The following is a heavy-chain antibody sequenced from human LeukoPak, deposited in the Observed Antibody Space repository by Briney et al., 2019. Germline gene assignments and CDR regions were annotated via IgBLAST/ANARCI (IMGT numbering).Heavy chain of an antibody. J-gene: IGHJ4*02. D-gene: IGHD7-27*01. Sequence: PGGSLRLSCAASGFTFSSYTMSWVRQAPGKGLEWVSTITTSDGNTYYADSVKGRFTVSRHNSKNTLFLQMNSLRAEDTAVYYCAKDGGLWVSAHWGDSWGRGTLVTVSS. CDR2: ITTSDGNT. V-gene: IGHV3-23*01. CDR1: GFTFSSYT. CDR3: AKDGGLWVSAHWGDS.